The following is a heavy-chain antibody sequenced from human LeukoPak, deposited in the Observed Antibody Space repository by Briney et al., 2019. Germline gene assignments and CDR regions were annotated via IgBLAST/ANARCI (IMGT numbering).Heavy chain of an antibody. CDR3: ARGGGYCSGGSCYGWFDP. CDR2: ISSSSSTI. V-gene: IGHV3-48*04. D-gene: IGHD2-15*01. J-gene: IGHJ5*02. CDR1: GFTFSSYS. Sequence: PGGSLRLSCAASGFTFSSYSMNWVRQAPGKGLEWVSYISSSSSTIYYADSVKGRFTISRDNAKNSLYLQMNSLRAEDTAVYYCARGGGYCSGGSCYGWFDPWGQGTLVTVSS.